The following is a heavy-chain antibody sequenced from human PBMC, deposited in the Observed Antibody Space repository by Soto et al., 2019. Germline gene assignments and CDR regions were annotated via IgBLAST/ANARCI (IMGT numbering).Heavy chain of an antibody. V-gene: IGHV1-69*06. CDR1: GGTFSKYA. CDR3: ASTSYCNGSSCYSRHYYGMDV. Sequence: QVRLVQSGAEVKKPGSSVKVSCKVSGGTFSKYALSWVRQTPGQGLEWMGGITPFVDTSNYAQSFLGRVTITADNSTNTAFFEGSGLKSEDTALYFCASTSYCNGSSCYSRHYYGMDVWGQGTTVTVSS. CDR2: ITPFVDTS. D-gene: IGHD2-2*01. J-gene: IGHJ6*02.